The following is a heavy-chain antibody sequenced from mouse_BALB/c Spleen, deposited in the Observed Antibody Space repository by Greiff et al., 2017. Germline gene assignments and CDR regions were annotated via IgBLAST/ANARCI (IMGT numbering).Heavy chain of an antibody. Sequence: VQRVESGPGLVAPSQSLSITCTVSGFSLTSYGVHWVRQPPGKGLEWLGVIWAGGSTNYNSALMSRLSISKDNSKSQVFLKMNSLQTDDTAMYYCASHGYHYAMDYWGQGTSVTVSS. CDR3: ASHGYHYAMDY. V-gene: IGHV2-9*02. D-gene: IGHD2-2*01. CDR2: IWAGGST. J-gene: IGHJ4*01. CDR1: GFSLTSYG.